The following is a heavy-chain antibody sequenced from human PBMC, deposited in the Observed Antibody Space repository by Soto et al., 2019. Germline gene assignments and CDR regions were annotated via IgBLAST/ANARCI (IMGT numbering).Heavy chain of an antibody. CDR2: IYYSGST. J-gene: IGHJ6*02. V-gene: IGHV4-39*01. D-gene: IGHD6-13*01. CDR3: ASQQLVLYYYGMHV. Sequence: TLSLTCTVSGGSISSSSYYWGWIRQPPGKGLEWIGSIYYSGSTYYNPSLKSRVTISVDTSKNQFSLKLSSVTAADTAVYYCASQQLVLYYYGMHVWGQRTTVTVSS. CDR1: GGSISSSSYY.